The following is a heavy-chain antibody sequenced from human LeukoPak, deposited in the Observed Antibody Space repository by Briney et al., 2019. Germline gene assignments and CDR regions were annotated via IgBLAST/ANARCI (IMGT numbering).Heavy chain of an antibody. Sequence: GGSLRLSCAASGFTFSSYWMHWVRQVPGKGLVWVSAISGSGGSTYYADSVKGRFTISRDNSKNTLYLQMNSLRAEDTAVYYCAKDFLTGTNDYWGQGTLVTVSS. CDR3: AKDFLTGTNDY. D-gene: IGHD1/OR15-1a*01. CDR1: GFTFSSYW. V-gene: IGHV3-23*01. J-gene: IGHJ4*02. CDR2: ISGSGGST.